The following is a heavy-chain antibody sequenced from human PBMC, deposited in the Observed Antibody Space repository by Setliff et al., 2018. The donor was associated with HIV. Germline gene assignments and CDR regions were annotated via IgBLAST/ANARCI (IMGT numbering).Heavy chain of an antibody. J-gene: IGHJ5*02. D-gene: IGHD3-10*01. V-gene: IGHV4-4*02. CDR2: IYHSGTT. Sequence: SETLSLTCDVSGVSISDNNYWNWVRQPPGKGLEWIGEIYHSGTTNYNPSLKSRVTISVDKSKKRFSLKLTSVTAADTAVYYCARLHTDYGSWYFDRWGQGILVTVSS. CDR3: ARLHTDYGSWYFDR. CDR1: GVSISDNNY.